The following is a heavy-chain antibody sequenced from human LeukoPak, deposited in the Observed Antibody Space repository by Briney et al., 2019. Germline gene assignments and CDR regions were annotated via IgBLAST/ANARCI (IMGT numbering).Heavy chain of an antibody. CDR2: IYYSGST. V-gene: IGHV4-39*01. CDR3: ASTYYDFWSGYYYYMDV. CDR1: GGSISSSSYY. D-gene: IGHD3-3*01. J-gene: IGHJ6*03. Sequence: SETLSLTCTVSGGSISSSSYYWGWIRQPPGKGLEWIGSIYYSGSTYYNPSLKSRVTISVDTSKNQFSLKLSSVTAADTAVYYCASTYYDFWSGYYYYMDVWGKGTTVTVSS.